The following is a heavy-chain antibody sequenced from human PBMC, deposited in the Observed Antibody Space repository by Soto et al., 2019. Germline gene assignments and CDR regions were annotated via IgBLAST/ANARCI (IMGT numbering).Heavy chain of an antibody. CDR3: AKGRGGSGSLTPRVDF. CDR2: ISGGGDTT. J-gene: IGHJ4*02. D-gene: IGHD3-10*01. CDR1: GFTFNNYA. Sequence: EVQLLESGGGLVQPGGSLRLSCAASGFTFNNYAMTWVRQAPGKGLEWVSAISGGGDTTSYADSVKGRFTVSRDGSQNALQLEMSSLRAEDTALYYCAKGRGGSGSLTPRVDFWGQGTLVTVSS. V-gene: IGHV3-23*01.